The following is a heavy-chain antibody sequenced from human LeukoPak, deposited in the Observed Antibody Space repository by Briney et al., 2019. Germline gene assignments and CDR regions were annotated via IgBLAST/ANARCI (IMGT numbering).Heavy chain of an antibody. Sequence: SVKVSCKASGGTFSSYAISWVRQAPGQGLEWMGGIIPIFGTANYAQKFQGRVTITADESTSTAYMELSSLRSEDTAVYYCASFWSGYYTRNWFDPWGQGTLVTVSS. CDR1: GGTFSSYA. D-gene: IGHD3-3*01. CDR3: ASFWSGYYTRNWFDP. V-gene: IGHV1-69*13. J-gene: IGHJ5*02. CDR2: IIPIFGTA.